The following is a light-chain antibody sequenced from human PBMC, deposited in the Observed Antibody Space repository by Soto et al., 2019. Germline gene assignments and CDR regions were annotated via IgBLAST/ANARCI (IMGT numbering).Light chain of an antibody. CDR1: QSVTTN. CDR2: GES. Sequence: TRSPATPSPSPGGRPTLSCRASQSVTTNMAWYQQEPGQAPRILIYGESSRATGIPARFSGSGSGTDLTLTISRLEPEDFAVYYCQQYGSSPLTCGQGTRVDIK. V-gene: IGKV3-20*01. CDR3: QQYGSSPLT. J-gene: IGKJ1*01.